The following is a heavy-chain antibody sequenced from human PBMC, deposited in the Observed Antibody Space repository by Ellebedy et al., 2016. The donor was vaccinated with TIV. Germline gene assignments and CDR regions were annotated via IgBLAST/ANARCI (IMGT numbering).Heavy chain of an antibody. Sequence: MPSETLSLTCTVSGGSISSSSYYWGWIRQPPGKGLEWIGSIYYSGSTYYNPSLKSRVTISVDTSKNQFSLKLSSVTAADTAVYYCAGLDYYYYGMDVWGQGTTVTVSS. CDR3: AGLDYYYYGMDV. CDR1: GGSISSSSYY. V-gene: IGHV4-39*01. CDR2: IYYSGST. J-gene: IGHJ6*02. D-gene: IGHD3-16*01.